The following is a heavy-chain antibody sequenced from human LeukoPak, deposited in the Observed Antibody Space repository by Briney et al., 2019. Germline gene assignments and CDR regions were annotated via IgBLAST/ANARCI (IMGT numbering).Heavy chain of an antibody. V-gene: IGHV3-7*01. Sequence: GGSLRLSCVASGFTFSSYPMSWVRQAPGEGLEWVTTIRRDVTDKNYVDSVKGRFTISRDNAKNSLYLQMDSLRAEDTAVYYCARGWGHFDSWGQGTLVTVSS. CDR3: ARGWGHFDS. CDR2: IRRDVTDK. D-gene: IGHD7-27*01. CDR1: GFTFSSYP. J-gene: IGHJ4*02.